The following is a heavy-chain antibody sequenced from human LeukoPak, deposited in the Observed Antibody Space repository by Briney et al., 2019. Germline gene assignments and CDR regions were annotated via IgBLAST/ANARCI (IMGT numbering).Heavy chain of an antibody. Sequence: GASVKVSCKASGYTFTSYGISWLRQAPGQGLEWMGWISAYNGNTNYAQKLQGRVTMTTDTSTSTAYMELRSLRSDDTAVYYCASYLRDATSLDYWGQGTLVTVSS. CDR2: ISAYNGNT. CDR1: GYTFTSYG. CDR3: ASYLRDATSLDY. V-gene: IGHV1-18*01. J-gene: IGHJ4*02. D-gene: IGHD2-15*01.